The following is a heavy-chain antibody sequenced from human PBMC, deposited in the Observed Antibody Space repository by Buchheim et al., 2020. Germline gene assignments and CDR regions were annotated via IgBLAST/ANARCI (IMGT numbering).Heavy chain of an antibody. J-gene: IGHJ4*02. CDR2: ISYDGSNK. CDR3: AKGPLYYDILTDIRGGSYFDY. D-gene: IGHD3-9*01. V-gene: IGHV3-30*18. Sequence: QVQLVESGGGVVQPGRSLRLSCAASGFTFSSYGMHWVRQAPGKGLEWVAVISYDGSNKYYADSVKGRFTISRDNSKNTLYLQMNSLRAEDTAVYYCAKGPLYYDILTDIRGGSYFDYWGQGTL. CDR1: GFTFSSYG.